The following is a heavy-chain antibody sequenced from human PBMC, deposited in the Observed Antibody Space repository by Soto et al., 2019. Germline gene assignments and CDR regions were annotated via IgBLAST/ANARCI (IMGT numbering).Heavy chain of an antibody. CDR1: GFSFGDYA. CDR2: INWNSGRI. V-gene: IGHV3-9*01. D-gene: IGHD1-26*01. J-gene: IGHJ6*02. Sequence: GGPLRLTCAASGFSFGDYAVHWVRKAPGKGLEWVSGINWNSGRIGYADSVRGRFTISRDNGKNSLYLQMNSLRVEDTALYYCAKKAENSGGYPPYGIDVWGQGTTVTVSS. CDR3: AKKAENSGGYPPYGIDV.